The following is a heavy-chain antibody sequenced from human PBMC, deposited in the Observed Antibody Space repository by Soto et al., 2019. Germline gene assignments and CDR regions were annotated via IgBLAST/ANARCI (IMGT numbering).Heavy chain of an antibody. V-gene: IGHV4-28*01. CDR1: RYSISSSNW. CDR2: IYYSGTT. D-gene: IGHD2-21*01. J-gene: IGHJ4*02. CDR3: ARREIQGPIHY. Sequence: PSETLSLTCAVSRYSISSSNWWGWIRQPPGKGLEWIGYIYYSGTTYYNPSLKSRVTMSVDTSKNQFSLKLTSVTAVDTAVYYCARREIQGPIHYWGQGTLVTVS.